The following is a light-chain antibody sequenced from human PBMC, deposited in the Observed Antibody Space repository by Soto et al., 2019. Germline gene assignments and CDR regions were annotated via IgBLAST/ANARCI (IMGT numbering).Light chain of an antibody. Sequence: QSALTQPASVSGSPGQSITISCSGTSSDVGGYNYVSWHQQHPGKAPKLMIYEVSNRPSGVSNRFSGSKSGNTASLTISGLQAEDEADYYCSSYSSSNTLWVFGGGTQLTVL. CDR3: SSYSSSNTLWV. CDR1: SSDVGGYNY. V-gene: IGLV2-14*01. J-gene: IGLJ3*02. CDR2: EVS.